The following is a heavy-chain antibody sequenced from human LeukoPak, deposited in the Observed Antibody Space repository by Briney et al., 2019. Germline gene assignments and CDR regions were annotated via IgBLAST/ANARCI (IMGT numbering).Heavy chain of an antibody. D-gene: IGHD4-17*01. CDR3: ARAVTTGLDYFDY. V-gene: IGHV4-59*01. Sequence: SETLSLTCTVSGASIFNNYWSWIRQPPEKGLEWIGYIYYSGSTIYNPSLKSRVTISLDTSKSQVSLKMSSVTAADTAVYYCARAVTTGLDYFDYWGQGILITVSS. CDR2: IYYSGST. J-gene: IGHJ4*02. CDR1: GASIFNNY.